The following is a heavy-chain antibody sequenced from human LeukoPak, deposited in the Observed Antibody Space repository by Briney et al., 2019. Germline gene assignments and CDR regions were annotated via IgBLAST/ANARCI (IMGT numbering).Heavy chain of an antibody. Sequence: PSETLSLTCTVSGGSISSNRYYWGWIRRPPGKGLEWIGSIYYCGSTYYNPSLKSRVTISVDTSKNQFSLKLSSVTAADTAVYYCATAPYSYDHTVKFDYWGQGTLVTVSS. CDR3: ATAPYSYDHTVKFDY. CDR1: GGSISSNRYY. D-gene: IGHD5-18*01. CDR2: IYYCGST. V-gene: IGHV4-39*01. J-gene: IGHJ4*02.